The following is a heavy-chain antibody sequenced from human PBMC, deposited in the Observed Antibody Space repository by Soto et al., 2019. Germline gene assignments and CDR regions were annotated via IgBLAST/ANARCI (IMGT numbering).Heavy chain of an antibody. CDR2: IYYSGST. CDR1: GGSISSSSYY. Sequence: SETLSLTCTVSGGSISSSSYYWGWIRQPPGKGLEWIGSIYYSGSTYYNPSLKSRVTISVDTSKNQFSLKLSSVTAADTAVYYCARRRGNDYGTVDYWGQGTLVTVSS. CDR3: ARRRGNDYGTVDY. V-gene: IGHV4-39*01. D-gene: IGHD4-17*01. J-gene: IGHJ4*02.